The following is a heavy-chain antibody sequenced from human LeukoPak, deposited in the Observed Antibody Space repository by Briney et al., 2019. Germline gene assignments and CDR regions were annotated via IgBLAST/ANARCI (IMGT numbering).Heavy chain of an antibody. J-gene: IGHJ2*01. CDR2: INPNGGVT. V-gene: IGHV1-2*02. D-gene: IGHD4-17*01. CDR3: ARGRGGYGDYYWYFDL. CDR1: GYTFTDYY. Sequence: GSSVTVSCKASGYTFTDYYIHWLRQAPGRGLAWMGWINPNGGVTKYPQKFQGRFTMTRDTSISTAYMELTRLRSDHTAVYYCARGRGGYGDYYWYFDLWGRGTLVTVSS.